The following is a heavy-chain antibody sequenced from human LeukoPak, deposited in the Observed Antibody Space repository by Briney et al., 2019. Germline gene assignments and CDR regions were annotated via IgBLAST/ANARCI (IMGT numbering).Heavy chain of an antibody. CDR1: GYTFTSYG. CDR3: ARSLGYYDSSGYYLSYYYYYYMDV. V-gene: IGHV1-18*01. J-gene: IGHJ6*03. D-gene: IGHD3-22*01. Sequence: GASVKVSCKASGYTFTSYGISWVRQAPGQGLEWMGWISAYNGNTNYAQKLQGRVTMTTDTSTSTAYMELRSLRSDDTAVYYCARSLGYYDSSGYYLSYYYYYYMDVWGKRTTVTVSS. CDR2: ISAYNGNT.